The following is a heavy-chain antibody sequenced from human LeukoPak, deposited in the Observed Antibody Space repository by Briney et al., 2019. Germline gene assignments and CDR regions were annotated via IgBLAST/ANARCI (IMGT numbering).Heavy chain of an antibody. CDR1: GLTFTNYW. D-gene: IGHD3-3*01. J-gene: IGHJ4*02. CDR3: TSRYDFWSGYFQGSYFDF. V-gene: IGHV3-7*01. Sequence: GGSLRLSCAAPGLTFTNYWMHWVRQAPGKGLESVAYIHPDGTEKYYMESLRGRFAISRDNAKNSLYLQMSNLSDEDTAVYYCTSRYDFWSGYFQGSYFDFWGQGSLVTVSS. CDR2: IHPDGTEK.